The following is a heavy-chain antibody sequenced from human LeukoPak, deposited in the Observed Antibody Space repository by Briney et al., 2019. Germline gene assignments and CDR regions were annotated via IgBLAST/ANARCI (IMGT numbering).Heavy chain of an antibody. Sequence: PSETLSLTCTVSGGSISSYYWSWIRQPAGKGLEWIGRIYTSGSTNYNPSLKSRVTMSVDTSKNQFSLKLSSVTAADTAVYYCARDHGVQGEAGTDGYYFDYWGQGTLVTVSS. CDR2: IYTSGST. V-gene: IGHV4-4*07. J-gene: IGHJ4*02. CDR1: GGSISSYY. CDR3: ARDHGVQGEAGTDGYYFDY. D-gene: IGHD6-13*01.